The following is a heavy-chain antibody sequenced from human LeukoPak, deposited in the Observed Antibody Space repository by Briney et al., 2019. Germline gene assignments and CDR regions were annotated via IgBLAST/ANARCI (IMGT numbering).Heavy chain of an antibody. CDR1: GYSFTSYW. V-gene: IGHV5-51*01. D-gene: IGHD3-10*01. J-gene: IGHJ3*02. CDR3: ARHDYGSGSGAFDI. Sequence: GESLKISWKGSGYSFTSYWIGWVRQMPGKGVGGMGIIYPGDSDTRYSPSFQGQVTISADKSISTAYLQWSSLKASDTAMYYCARHDYGSGSGAFDIWGQGTMVTVSS. CDR2: IYPGDSDT.